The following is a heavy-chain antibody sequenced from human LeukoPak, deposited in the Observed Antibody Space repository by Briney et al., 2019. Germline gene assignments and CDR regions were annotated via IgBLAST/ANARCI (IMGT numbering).Heavy chain of an antibody. V-gene: IGHV1-69*13. CDR3: ARDYSSSWYSGWFNP. J-gene: IGHJ5*01. D-gene: IGHD6-13*01. CDR2: IIPIFGTA. CDR1: GGTFSSYA. Sequence: SVKVSCTASGGTFSSYAISWVRQAPGQGLEWMGGIIPIFGTANYAQKFQGRVAITADESTSTACMELSSLRSEDTAVYYCARDYSSSWYSGWFNPWGQGTLVTVSS.